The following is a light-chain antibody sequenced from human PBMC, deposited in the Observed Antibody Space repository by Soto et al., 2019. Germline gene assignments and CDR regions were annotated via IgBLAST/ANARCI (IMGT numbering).Light chain of an antibody. CDR2: NSY. CDR3: AAWDASLNGYV. CDR1: SPHIGSKT. J-gene: IGLJ1*01. Sequence: SVLTQPPSASGAPRPRVTLSCSGNSPHIGSKTVNWYQQLPGTVPKLLIYNSYQRPSGVPDRFSGSKSGTSASLAISGLQSEDEADYYCAAWDASLNGYVFGTGTKVTVL. V-gene: IGLV1-44*01.